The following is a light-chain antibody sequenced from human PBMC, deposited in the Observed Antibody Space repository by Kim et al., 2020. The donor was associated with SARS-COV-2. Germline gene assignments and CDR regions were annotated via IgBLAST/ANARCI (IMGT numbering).Light chain of an antibody. CDR1: TGTLTSGHF. V-gene: IGLV7-46*01. J-gene: IGLJ2*01. CDR2: NTD. CDR3: LLSYGDTRKI. Sequence: GGTVNLTCGSNTGTLTSGHFPYWFQQKPGQAPRALIYNTDYRYSWTPARFSGSLLGGKAALTLSDAQAEDEADYYCLLSYGDTRKIFGGGTKLTVL.